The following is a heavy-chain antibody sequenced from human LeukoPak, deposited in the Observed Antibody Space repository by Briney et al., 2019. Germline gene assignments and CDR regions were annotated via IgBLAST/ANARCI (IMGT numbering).Heavy chain of an antibody. J-gene: IGHJ4*02. CDR1: GFTFSTYG. Sequence: GGSLRLSCAASGFTFSTYGMHWVRQAPGKGLEWVTFIRFDGSHQYYADSVKGRFTISRDNSKNTLYLQMNSLRAEDTAVYYCAKEGHMITFGGVYYFDYWGQGTLVTVSS. CDR2: IRFDGSHQ. D-gene: IGHD3-16*01. V-gene: IGHV3-30*02. CDR3: AKEGHMITFGGVYYFDY.